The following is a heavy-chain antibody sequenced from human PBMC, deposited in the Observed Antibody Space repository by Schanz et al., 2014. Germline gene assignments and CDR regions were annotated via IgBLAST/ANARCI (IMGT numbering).Heavy chain of an antibody. J-gene: IGHJ1*01. CDR3: AGATYSSSWYGGSEYFQH. CDR1: GYTFTSYG. D-gene: IGHD6-13*01. CDR2: ISDYNADT. V-gene: IGHV1-18*04. Sequence: QVQLVQSGAEVKKPGASVKVSCKASGYTFTSYGISWVRQAPGQGPEWMGWISDYNADTKYAQKVQGQVTMTTDTSTSTAYMELRSLRSDDTAVYYCAGATYSSSWYGGSEYFQHWGQGTLVTVSS.